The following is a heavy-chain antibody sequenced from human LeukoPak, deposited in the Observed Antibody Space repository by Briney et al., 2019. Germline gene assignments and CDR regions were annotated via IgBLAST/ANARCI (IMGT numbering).Heavy chain of an antibody. CDR2: IYYSGST. J-gene: IGHJ4*02. V-gene: IGHV4-59*12. CDR1: GGSISSYY. D-gene: IGHD3-10*01. Sequence: SETLSLTCTVSGGSISSYYWSWIRQPPGKGLEWVGYIYYSGSTNYNPSLKSRVTITVNTSKNQFSLKLSSVTAADTAVYYCARDGIGGMVRGVIYWGQGTLVTVSS. CDR3: ARDGIGGMVRGVIY.